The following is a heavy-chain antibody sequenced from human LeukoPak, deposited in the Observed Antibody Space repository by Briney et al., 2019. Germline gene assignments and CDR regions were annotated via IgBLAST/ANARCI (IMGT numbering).Heavy chain of an antibody. CDR1: GFTFSNYA. J-gene: IGHJ4*02. D-gene: IGHD2-2*01. CDR3: AKDIVLIPAAAFDS. V-gene: IGHV3-23*01. Sequence: PGGSLRLSCAASGFTFSNYAMSWVRRAPGKGLEWVSTFTGSGDDTYYADSVKGRFTISRDNSKNTLYLQMNSLRADDTAVYYCAKDIVLIPAAAFDSRGQGTLVTVSS. CDR2: FTGSGDDT.